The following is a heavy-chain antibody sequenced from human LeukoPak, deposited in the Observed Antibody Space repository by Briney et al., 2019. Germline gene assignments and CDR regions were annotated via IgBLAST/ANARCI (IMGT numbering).Heavy chain of an antibody. CDR1: GGSISSSNW. D-gene: IGHD6-6*01. J-gene: IGHJ4*02. Sequence: SETLSLTCAVSGGSISSSNWWSWVRQPPGKGLEWIGEIYHSGSTNYNPSLKSRVTISVDKSKNQFSLKLSSVTAADTAVYYCARDLDSSSSPLDYWGQGTLVTVSS. CDR3: ARDLDSSSSPLDY. CDR2: IYHSGST. V-gene: IGHV4-4*02.